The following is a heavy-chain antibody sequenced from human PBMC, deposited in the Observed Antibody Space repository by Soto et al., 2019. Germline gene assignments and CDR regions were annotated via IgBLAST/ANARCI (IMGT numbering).Heavy chain of an antibody. CDR1: GFAFSSYG. CDR2: IWYDGSNK. D-gene: IGHD3-9*01. J-gene: IGHJ6*02. V-gene: IGHV3-33*01. Sequence: GGSLRLSCAASGFAFSSYGMHWVRQAPGKGLEWVAVIWYDGSNKYYADSVKGRFTISRDNSKNTLYLQMNSLRAEDTAVNYRGRDGFYFFLTGFSVWPYYYYYYGMGVGGQGTRFTVSS. CDR3: GRDGFYFFLTGFSVWPYYYYYYGMGV.